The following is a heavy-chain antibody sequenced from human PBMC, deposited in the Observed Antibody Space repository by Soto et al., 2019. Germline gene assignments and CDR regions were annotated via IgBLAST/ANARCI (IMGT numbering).Heavy chain of an antibody. CDR1: GYTFTSYG. CDR3: ARDRQGFDY. Sequence: ASVKVSCKASGYTFTSYGISWVRQAPGQGLEWMGIINPSGGSTSYAQKFQGRVTMTRDTSTSTVYMELSSLRSEDTAVYYCARDRQGFDYWGQGTLVTVSS. J-gene: IGHJ4*02. V-gene: IGHV1-46*01. CDR2: INPSGGST.